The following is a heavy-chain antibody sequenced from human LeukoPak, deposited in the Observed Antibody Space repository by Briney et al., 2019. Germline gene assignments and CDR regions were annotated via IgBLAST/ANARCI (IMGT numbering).Heavy chain of an antibody. Sequence: GGSLRLSCAASGFTFSSYAMHWVRQAPGKGLEWVAVISYDGSNKYYADSVKGRSTISRDNSKNTLYLQVNSLRAEDTAVYYCARVSGYGPGHYYYYMDVWGKGTTVTVSS. V-gene: IGHV3-30*04. J-gene: IGHJ6*03. D-gene: IGHD5-12*01. CDR2: ISYDGSNK. CDR1: GFTFSSYA. CDR3: ARVSGYGPGHYYYYMDV.